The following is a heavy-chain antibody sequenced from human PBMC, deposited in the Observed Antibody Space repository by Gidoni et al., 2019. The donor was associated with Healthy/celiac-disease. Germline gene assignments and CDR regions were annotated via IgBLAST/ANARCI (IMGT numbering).Heavy chain of an antibody. D-gene: IGHD4-17*01. V-gene: IGHV4-39*01. J-gene: IGHJ5*02. CDR1: GGSISSSSYY. CDR2: IYYSGST. Sequence: QLQLQESGPGLVKPSESLSLTCTVSGGSISSSSYYCGWIRQPPGKGLEWIGSIYYSGSTYYNPSLKSRVTISVDTSKTQFSLKLSSVTAADTAVYYCARRRSVTGWFDPWGQGTLVTVSS. CDR3: ARRRSVTGWFDP.